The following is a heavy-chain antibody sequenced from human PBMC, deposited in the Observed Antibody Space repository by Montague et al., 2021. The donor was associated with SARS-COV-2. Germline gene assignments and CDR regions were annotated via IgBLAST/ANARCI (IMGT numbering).Heavy chain of an antibody. CDR3: ARVRAVPAAMRIFSLGRSYYGIDV. V-gene: IGHV4-34*01. Sequence: SETLSLTCAVYGGSFSGYYWSWIRQPPGKGLEWIGEINHSGSTNCNPYLKSRVTISVDTSKNQFSLKLSSVTAADTAVYYCARVRAVPAAMRIFSLGRSYYGIDVWGQGTTVTVSS. CDR2: INHSGST. J-gene: IGHJ6*02. D-gene: IGHD2-2*01. CDR1: GGSFSGYY.